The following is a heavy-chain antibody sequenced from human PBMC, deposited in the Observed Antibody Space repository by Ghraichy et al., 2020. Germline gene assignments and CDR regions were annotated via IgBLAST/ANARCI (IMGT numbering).Heavy chain of an antibody. V-gene: IGHV4-39*01. J-gene: IGHJ5*02. CDR1: GGSISSSSYY. CDR2: IYYSGST. CDR3: ARRLGLELSMEPFDP. Sequence: SETLSLTCTVSGGSISSSSYYWGWIRQPPGKGLEWIGSIYYSGSTYYNPSLKSRVTISVDTSKNQFSLKLSSVTAADTAVYYCARRLGLELSMEPFDPWGQGTLVTVSS. D-gene: IGHD1-7*01.